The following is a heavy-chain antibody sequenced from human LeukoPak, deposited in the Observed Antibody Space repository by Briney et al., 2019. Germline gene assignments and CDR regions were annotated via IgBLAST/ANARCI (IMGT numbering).Heavy chain of an antibody. Sequence: GGSLRLSXAPSGFTFSSYWMHWIRQASGKGLEWVSRINTDGSTITYADSVKGRFTISRDNARNTLYLQMNSLRDEDTAVYYCARAGSYRFDYWGQGTLVTVSS. D-gene: IGHD3-16*02. J-gene: IGHJ4*02. CDR3: ARAGSYRFDY. CDR2: INTDGSTI. CDR1: GFTFSSYW. V-gene: IGHV3-74*03.